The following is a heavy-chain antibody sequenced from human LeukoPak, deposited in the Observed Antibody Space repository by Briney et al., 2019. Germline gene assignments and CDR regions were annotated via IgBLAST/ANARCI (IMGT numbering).Heavy chain of an antibody. Sequence: ASVKVSCKVSGYTLPELSMNWVRQPPGKGLEGMGGFDPEDGETIYAQKFQGRVTMTEDTSTDTAYMELSSLRCEDTAVYYCATTTTETHDYYYGMDVWGQGTTVTVSS. J-gene: IGHJ6*02. CDR1: GYTLPELS. D-gene: IGHD4-4*01. CDR3: ATTTTETHDYYYGMDV. CDR2: FDPEDGET. V-gene: IGHV1-24*01.